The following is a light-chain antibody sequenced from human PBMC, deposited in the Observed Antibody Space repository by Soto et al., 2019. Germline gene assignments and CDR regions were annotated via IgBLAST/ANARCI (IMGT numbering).Light chain of an antibody. V-gene: IGKV1-5*03. CDR1: QSISSW. Sequence: DIQMTQSPSTLSASVGDRVTITCRASQSISSWLAWYQQKPGKAPKLLIYKASSLETGVPSRFSGSGSGTAFPLTISSLQPDDFATYYCQQYNRYSVTFGQGTRLEIK. J-gene: IGKJ5*01. CDR3: QQYNRYSVT. CDR2: KAS.